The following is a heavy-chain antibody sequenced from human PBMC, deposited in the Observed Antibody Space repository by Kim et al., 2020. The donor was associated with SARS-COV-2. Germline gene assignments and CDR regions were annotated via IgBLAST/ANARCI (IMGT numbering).Heavy chain of an antibody. CDR3: ARDEVVRGVIHEY. V-gene: IGHV3-53*01. J-gene: IGHJ4*02. CDR1: GFIVCSNY. Sequence: GGSLRLSCAASGFIVCSNYMSWVRQDPGKGLEWVSVIYSGGSTYYAESVKGRFTISRDNSKNTVYLQMNSLRAEDTAVYYCARDEVVRGVIHEYWGQGTLVTVSS. CDR2: IYSGGST. D-gene: IGHD3-10*01.